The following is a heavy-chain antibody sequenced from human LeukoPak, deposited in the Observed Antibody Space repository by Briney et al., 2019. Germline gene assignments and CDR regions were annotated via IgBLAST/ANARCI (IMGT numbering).Heavy chain of an antibody. V-gene: IGHV4-39*01. CDR2: IYYSGST. Sequence: TSETLSLTCTVSGGSISSSSYYWGWIRQPPGRGLEWIGSIYYSGSTYYNPSLKSRVTISVDTSKNQFSLKLSSVTAPDTAVYYCARHSDFGIDNWNYLRPFDYWGQGTLVTVSS. CDR3: ARHSDFGIDNWNYLRPFDY. CDR1: GGSISSSSYY. D-gene: IGHD1-7*01. J-gene: IGHJ4*02.